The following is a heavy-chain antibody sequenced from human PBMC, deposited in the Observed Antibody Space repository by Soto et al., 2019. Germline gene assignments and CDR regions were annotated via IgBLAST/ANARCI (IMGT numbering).Heavy chain of an antibody. V-gene: IGHV4-59*01. CDR1: GGSISSYY. D-gene: IGHD3-10*01. CDR3: ARGDYYGSGSYPNWFDP. Sequence: SETLSLTCTVSGGSISSYYWSWIRQPPGKGLEWIGYIYYSGSTIYNPSLKSRVTISVDTSKNQFSLKLSSVTAADTAVYYCARGDYYGSGSYPNWFDPWGQGTLVTVSS. CDR2: IYYSGST. J-gene: IGHJ5*02.